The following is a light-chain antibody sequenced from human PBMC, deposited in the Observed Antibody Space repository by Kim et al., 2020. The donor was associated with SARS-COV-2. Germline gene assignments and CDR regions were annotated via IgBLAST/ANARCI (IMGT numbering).Light chain of an antibody. J-gene: IGLJ2*01. CDR2: EVT. CDR1: SSDGGNYNL. V-gene: IGLV2-23*02. CDR3: CSYAGSSTVV. Sequence: GQSITITCTGTSSDGGNYNLVSRYQQHPDKAPKIMIYEVTKRPSGVSNRVSGSKSGNTASLTISGLQAEDEADYYCCSYAGSSTVVFGGGTKLTVL.